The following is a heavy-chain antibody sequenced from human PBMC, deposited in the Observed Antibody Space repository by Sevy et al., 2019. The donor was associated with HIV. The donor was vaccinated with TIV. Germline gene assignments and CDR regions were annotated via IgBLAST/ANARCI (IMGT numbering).Heavy chain of an antibody. V-gene: IGHV3-30-3*01. Sequence: GGSLRLSCTASGFSFSGYAMHWVRQAPGKGLEWVVGISDDGSRKYYVDSVKDRFTISRDNSENTLYLEMNSLRSEDTAIYYCAREHTGSFPDFWGQGTLVTVSS. J-gene: IGHJ4*02. D-gene: IGHD1-26*01. CDR3: AREHTGSFPDF. CDR2: ISDDGSRK. CDR1: GFSFSGYA.